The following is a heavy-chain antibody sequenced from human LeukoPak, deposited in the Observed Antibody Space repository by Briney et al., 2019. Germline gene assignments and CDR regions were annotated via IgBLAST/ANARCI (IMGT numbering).Heavy chain of an antibody. D-gene: IGHD6-19*01. V-gene: IGHV3-66*01. CDR3: ARGKAVAGSYYFDY. CDR1: GYTFTSYG. Sequence: GASVKVSCKASGYTFTSYGISWVRQAPGKGLEWVSVIYSGGSTYYADSVKGRFTISRDNSKNTLYLQMNSLRAEDTAVYYCARGKAVAGSYYFDYWGQGTPVTVSS. CDR2: IYSGGST. J-gene: IGHJ4*02.